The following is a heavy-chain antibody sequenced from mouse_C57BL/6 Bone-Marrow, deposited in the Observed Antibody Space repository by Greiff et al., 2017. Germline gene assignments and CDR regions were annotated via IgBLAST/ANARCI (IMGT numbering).Heavy chain of an antibody. V-gene: IGHV1-81*01. CDR3: AFQLGPWFAY. J-gene: IGHJ3*01. CDR1: GYTFTSYG. CDR2: IYPRSGNT. D-gene: IGHD4-1*02. Sequence: QVQLKQSGAELARPGASVKLSCKASGYTFTSYGISWVKQRTGQGLEWIGEIYPRSGNTYYNEKFKGKATLTADKSSSTAYMELRSLTSEVSAFYFCAFQLGPWFAYWGQGTLVTVSA.